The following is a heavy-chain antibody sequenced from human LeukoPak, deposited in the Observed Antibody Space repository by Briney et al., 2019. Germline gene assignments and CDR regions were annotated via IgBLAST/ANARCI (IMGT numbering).Heavy chain of an antibody. CDR1: GGSISSSSYY. D-gene: IGHD3-22*01. J-gene: IGHJ4*02. CDR3: ARHPGYYDSGGPKDY. Sequence: NPSETLSLTCTVSGGSISSSSYYWGWIRQPPGKGLEWIGSMYYSGSTYYNPSLKSRVTLSVDTSKTQFSLKLSSVTAADTAVYFCARHPGYYDSGGPKDYWGQGTLVTVSS. CDR2: MYYSGST. V-gene: IGHV4-39*01.